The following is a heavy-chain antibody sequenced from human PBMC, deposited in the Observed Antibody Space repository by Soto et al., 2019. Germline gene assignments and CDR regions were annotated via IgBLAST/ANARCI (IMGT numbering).Heavy chain of an antibody. Sequence: QVQLQESGPGLVEPSQTLSLTCTVSGGSISSGDYYWGWIRRPPGKGLEWIGCISYSGSTFYNPSLNSRLTQLLDTSKHQLSLKLNSVTAADTAMYYCAMRPGLRVAIVGGYGMDVWVQRTTVTVSS. CDR1: GGSISSGDYY. CDR3: AMRPGLRVAIVGGYGMDV. D-gene: IGHD2-15*01. J-gene: IGHJ6*02. V-gene: IGHV4-30-4*01. CDR2: ISYSGST.